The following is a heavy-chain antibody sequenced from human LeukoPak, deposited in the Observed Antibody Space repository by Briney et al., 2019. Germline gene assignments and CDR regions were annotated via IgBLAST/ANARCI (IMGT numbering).Heavy chain of an antibody. J-gene: IGHJ1*01. CDR3: ARSKTTVTTLND. Sequence: ASVKVSCKASGYTFIGYYMHWVRQAPGQGLEWMGWINPNSGGTNYTQEFQGRVTMTRDTSISTAYMELSRLRSDDTAVYYCARSKTTVTTLNDWGQGTLVTVSS. CDR2: INPNSGGT. CDR1: GYTFIGYY. V-gene: IGHV1-2*02. D-gene: IGHD4-11*01.